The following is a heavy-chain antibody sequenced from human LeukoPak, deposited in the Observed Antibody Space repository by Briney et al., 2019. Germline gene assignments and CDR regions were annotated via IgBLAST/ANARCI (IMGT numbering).Heavy chain of an antibody. CDR3: ARGGQGDGYSADETFDI. D-gene: IGHD5-24*01. Sequence: SQTLSLTCAISGDSFSSNSTACNWIRQSPSRGLEWLGRTYYRSKWYSDYAVSVKSRITINPDTSRNQFSLQLNSVTPEDTAVYYCARGGQGDGYSADETFDIWGQGTMVTVSS. CDR1: GDSFSSNSTA. CDR2: TYYRSKWYS. J-gene: IGHJ3*02. V-gene: IGHV6-1*01.